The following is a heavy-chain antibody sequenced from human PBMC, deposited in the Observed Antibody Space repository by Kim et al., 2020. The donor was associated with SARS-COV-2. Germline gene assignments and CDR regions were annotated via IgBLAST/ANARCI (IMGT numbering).Heavy chain of an antibody. Sequence: AESVKVRFTRSRDKAKNSLYLQMNSLGDEETAVYYCARDNYDSSYYFGAEYWGQGTLVTVSS. D-gene: IGHD3-22*01. CDR3: ARDNYDSSYYFGAEY. V-gene: IGHV3-48*02. J-gene: IGHJ4*02.